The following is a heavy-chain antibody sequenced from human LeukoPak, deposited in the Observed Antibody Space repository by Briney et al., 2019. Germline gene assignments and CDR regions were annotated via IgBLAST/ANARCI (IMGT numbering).Heavy chain of an antibody. CDR1: GSTVSSNY. V-gene: IGHV3-53*01. J-gene: IGHJ6*02. CDR3: ARDQKVTRNYYYYYGMDV. CDR2: IYSGGST. D-gene: IGHD4-17*01. Sequence: GGSLRLSCAASGSTVSSNYMSWVRQAPGKGLEWVSVIYSGGSTYYADSVKGRFTISRDNSKNTLYLQMNSLRAEDTAVYYCARDQKVTRNYYYYYGMDVWGQGTTVTVSS.